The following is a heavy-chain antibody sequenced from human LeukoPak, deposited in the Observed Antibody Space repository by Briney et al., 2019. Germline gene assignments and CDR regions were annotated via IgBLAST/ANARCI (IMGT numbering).Heavy chain of an antibody. CDR1: GYTFTSYY. CDR3: ARVPPGYYFDY. J-gene: IGHJ4*02. V-gene: IGHV1-46*01. CDR2: INPSGGST. Sequence: ASVKVSCKASGYTFTSYYMHWVRQAPGQGLEWMGIINPSGGSTSYAQKFQGRVTMTRDTSTSIVYMELSSLRSEDTAVYYCARVPPGYYFDYWGQGTLVTVSS.